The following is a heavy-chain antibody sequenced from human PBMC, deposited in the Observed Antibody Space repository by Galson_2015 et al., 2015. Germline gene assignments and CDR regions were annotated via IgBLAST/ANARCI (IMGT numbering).Heavy chain of an antibody. Sequence: SLRLSCAASGFSFSDYGMHWVRQAPGKGLEWVAVIWFDASHKYDADSVKGRFTISKDNSTNTLSLQMNSLRTEDTAVYYCARDLVGDLWGQGTLVIVSS. V-gene: IGHV3-33*01. CDR1: GFSFSDYG. CDR2: IWFDASHK. J-gene: IGHJ4*02. CDR3: ARDLVGDL. D-gene: IGHD3-16*01.